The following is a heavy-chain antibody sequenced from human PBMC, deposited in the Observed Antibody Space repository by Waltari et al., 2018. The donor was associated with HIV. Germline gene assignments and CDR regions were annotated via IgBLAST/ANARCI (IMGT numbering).Heavy chain of an antibody. V-gene: IGHV3-23*01. CDR3: AKVGLSGRWLLRRPFYFDY. Sequence: LLESGGNLVQPGGYLTPSCAASGFPFCLYAMTLVRQAPGKGVEWVSGISGSGGDTLFADSVKGRFTISRDASTVYLSMNRLTAEDTAVYYCAKVGLSGRWLLRRPFYFDYWGQGILVTVSS. CDR2: ISGSGGDT. J-gene: IGHJ4*02. D-gene: IGHD3-10*01. CDR1: GFPFCLYA.